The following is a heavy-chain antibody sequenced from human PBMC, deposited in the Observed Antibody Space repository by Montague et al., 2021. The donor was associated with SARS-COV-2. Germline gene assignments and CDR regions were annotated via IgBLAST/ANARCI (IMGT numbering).Heavy chain of an antibody. V-gene: IGHV4-59*13. Sequence: SETLSLTCTVSGGSISRDYWSWIGQPPGKGLVWIGYIFYSAGTNYNPSLKSRVTISVDTSKNQFSLQLSSVTAADTAVYYCARDRYSSGWSIHFDYWGQGTLVTVSS. CDR2: IFYSAGT. CDR3: ARDRYSSGWSIHFDY. CDR1: GGSISRDY. J-gene: IGHJ4*02. D-gene: IGHD6-19*01.